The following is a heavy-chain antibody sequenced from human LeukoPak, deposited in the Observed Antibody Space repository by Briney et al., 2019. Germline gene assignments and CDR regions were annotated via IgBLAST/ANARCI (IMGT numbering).Heavy chain of an antibody. J-gene: IGHJ4*02. CDR1: GFTFSSYW. CDR2: IKQDGSEK. Sequence: PGGSLRLSCAASGFTFSSYWMSWVRQAPGKGLEWVANIKQDGSEKYYVDSVKGRFTISRDSAKNSLYLQMNSLRAEDTAVYYCARDLTGDTDTVFDYWGQGTLVTVSS. D-gene: IGHD7-27*01. V-gene: IGHV3-7*01. CDR3: ARDLTGDTDTVFDY.